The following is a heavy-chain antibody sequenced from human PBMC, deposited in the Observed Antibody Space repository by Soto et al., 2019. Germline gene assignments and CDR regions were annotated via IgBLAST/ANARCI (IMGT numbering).Heavy chain of an antibody. D-gene: IGHD6-19*01. V-gene: IGHV3-21*01. Sequence: EVQLVESGGGLVKPGGSLRLSCAASGFTFSSYGMNWVRQAPGKGLEWVSSISSSSSYIYYADSVKGRFTISRDNAKNSLYLQMNSLRAEDTAVYYCARDRYSSGWRGWFDPWGQGTLVTVSS. CDR2: ISSSSSYI. CDR1: GFTFSSYG. CDR3: ARDRYSSGWRGWFDP. J-gene: IGHJ5*02.